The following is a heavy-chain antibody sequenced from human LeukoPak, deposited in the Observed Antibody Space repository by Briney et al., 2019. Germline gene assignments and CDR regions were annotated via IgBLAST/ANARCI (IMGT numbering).Heavy chain of an antibody. CDR1: GGSFSGYY. CDR3: ARQGPRAAAAYYFDS. D-gene: IGHD6-13*01. Sequence: SETLSLTCAVYGGSFSGYYWSWIRQPPGKGLEWIGEINHSGSTNYNPSLKSRVTIPVDTSKNQFSLKLSSVTAADTAVYYCARQGPRAAAAYYFDSWGQGTLVTVSS. CDR2: INHSGST. V-gene: IGHV4-34*01. J-gene: IGHJ4*02.